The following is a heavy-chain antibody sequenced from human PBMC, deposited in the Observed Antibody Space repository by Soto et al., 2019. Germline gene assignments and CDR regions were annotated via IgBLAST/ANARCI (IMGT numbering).Heavy chain of an antibody. Sequence: QITLKESGPTLVKPTQTLTLTCTFSGFSLTTSGVGVGWIRQPPGKALEWLALIYWNDNKLYSPSLKTRLTITKDTSKNQVVLTMTNMDPVDTATYYCIHQKGFTRGLYYYGMDFWGPGTTVTVSS. CDR2: IYWNDNK. CDR3: IHQKGFTRGLYYYGMDF. J-gene: IGHJ6*02. CDR1: GFSLTTSGVG. D-gene: IGHD3-10*01. V-gene: IGHV2-5*01.